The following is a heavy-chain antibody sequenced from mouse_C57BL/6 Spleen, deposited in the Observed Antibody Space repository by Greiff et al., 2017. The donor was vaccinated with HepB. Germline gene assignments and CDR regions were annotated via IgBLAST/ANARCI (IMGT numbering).Heavy chain of an antibody. Sequence: EVQLQESGPELVKPGASVKISCKASGYSFTGYYMNWVKQSPEKSLEWIGEINPSTGGTTDNQKFKAKATLTVDKSSSTAYMQLKSLTSEDSAVYYCARILLITTVVPYWYFDVWGTGTTVTVSS. CDR2: INPSTGGT. CDR1: GYSFTGYY. J-gene: IGHJ1*03. V-gene: IGHV1-42*01. D-gene: IGHD1-1*01. CDR3: ARILLITTVVPYWYFDV.